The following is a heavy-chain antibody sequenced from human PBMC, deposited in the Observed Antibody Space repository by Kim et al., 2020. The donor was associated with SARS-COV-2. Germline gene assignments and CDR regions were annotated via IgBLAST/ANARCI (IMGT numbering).Heavy chain of an antibody. Sequence: SETLSLICTVSGGSISSYYWSWIRQPPGKGLEWIGYIYYSGSTNYNPSLKSRVTISVDTSKNQFSLKLSSVTAADTAVYYCARGYNWNYEDYYYYGMDVWGQGTTVTVSS. V-gene: IGHV4-59*08. CDR1: GGSISSYY. CDR2: IYYSGST. J-gene: IGHJ6*02. CDR3: ARGYNWNYEDYYYYGMDV. D-gene: IGHD1-7*01.